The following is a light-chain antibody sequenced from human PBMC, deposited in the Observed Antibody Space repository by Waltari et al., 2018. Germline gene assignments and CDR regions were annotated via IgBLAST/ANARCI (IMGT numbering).Light chain of an antibody. CDR2: VNSEGSP. CDR1: SGHTTNL. V-gene: IGLV4-69*01. Sequence: QLVLTQSPSASASLGASVKLTCTLSSGHTTNLIAWLQQKPEKGPRYVMKVNSEGSPNKGVEIPERLSGSSSGAERYLAISSLQSEDEADYYWQTGGHGTGVFGGGTSLTVL. J-gene: IGLJ3*02. CDR3: QTGGHGTGV.